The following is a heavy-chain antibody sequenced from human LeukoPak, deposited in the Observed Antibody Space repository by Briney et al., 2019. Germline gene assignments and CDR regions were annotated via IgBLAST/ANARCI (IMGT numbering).Heavy chain of an antibody. D-gene: IGHD3-16*01. CDR1: GFTFSSYA. J-gene: IGHJ4*02. CDR3: ARDLRGGYMELAVY. Sequence: GGSLRLSCAASGFTFSSYAMSWVRQAPGKGLEWVSAISGSGGSTYYADSVKGRFTISRDNSKNTLYLQMNSLRAEDTAVYYCARDLRGGYMELAVYWGQGTLVTVSS. CDR2: ISGSGGST. V-gene: IGHV3-23*01.